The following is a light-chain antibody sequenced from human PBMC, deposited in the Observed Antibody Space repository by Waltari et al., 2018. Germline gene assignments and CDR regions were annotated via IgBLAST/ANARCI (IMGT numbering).Light chain of an antibody. J-gene: IGKJ4*01. CDR1: QSVSSN. CDR3: QQCDNWPLT. Sequence: EIVMTQSPATLSVSPGERATLSCRASQSVSSNLAWYQQKPGQAPRLLIYAASTRATGIPARFSGSASGSEFTLTISSLQSEEFAVYYCQQCDNWPLTFGGGTRVEIK. V-gene: IGKV3-15*01. CDR2: AAS.